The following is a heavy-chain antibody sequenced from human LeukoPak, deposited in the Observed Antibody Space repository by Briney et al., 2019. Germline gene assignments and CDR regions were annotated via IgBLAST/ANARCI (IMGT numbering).Heavy chain of an antibody. CDR3: ARVGTVVTTFDY. CDR2: INPNSGGI. Sequence: VASVKVSCKASGYTFTGYYMHWVRQAPGRGLEWMGWINPNSGGINYAQKFQGRVTMTRDTSISTAYMELSRLRSDDTAVYYCARVGTVVTTFDYWGQGTLVTVSS. V-gene: IGHV1-2*02. CDR1: GYTFTGYY. D-gene: IGHD4-23*01. J-gene: IGHJ4*02.